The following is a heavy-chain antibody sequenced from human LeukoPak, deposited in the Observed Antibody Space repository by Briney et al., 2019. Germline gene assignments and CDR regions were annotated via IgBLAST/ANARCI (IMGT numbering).Heavy chain of an antibody. CDR3: ARGFGSGASSVQF. Sequence: PGKSLRLSCAASGFTFKTYAMHWVRQAPGKGLEWLAVIWYDGKFKYYGDSVKGRIGISRDNSKATLDLQMDNLRAEDSGVYYCARGFGSGASSVQFWGQGTLVTVSS. D-gene: IGHD2-15*01. V-gene: IGHV3-33*01. CDR1: GFTFKTYA. CDR2: IWYDGKFK. J-gene: IGHJ4*02.